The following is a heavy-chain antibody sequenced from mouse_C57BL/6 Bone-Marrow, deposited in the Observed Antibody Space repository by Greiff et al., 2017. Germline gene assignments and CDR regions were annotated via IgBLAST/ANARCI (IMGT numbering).Heavy chain of an antibody. CDR1: GYAFSSSW. Sequence: VQLQQSGPELVKPGASVKISCKASGYAFSSSWMNWVKQRPGKGLEWIGRIYPGDGDTNYNGKFKGKATLTADKSSSTAYMQLSSLTSEDSAVYFCARYYDGYYFDVWGKGTTVTVSS. D-gene: IGHD2-3*01. CDR2: IYPGDGDT. CDR3: ARYYDGYYFDV. J-gene: IGHJ1*03. V-gene: IGHV1-82*01.